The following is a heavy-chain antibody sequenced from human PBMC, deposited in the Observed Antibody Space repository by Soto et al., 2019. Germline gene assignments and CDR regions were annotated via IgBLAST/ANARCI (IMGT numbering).Heavy chain of an antibody. J-gene: IGHJ5*02. CDR2: VYYSGTT. Sequence: QMQLQESGPGLVKPSETLSLTCTVSGGSISIRDYYWGWIRQPPGKGLEWIGSVYYSGTTYYNPSLKSRVTISVDTSKNQFSLKVSSVTAADTAVYYCARESRYNWFDPGGQGTLVTVSS. CDR1: GGSISIRDYY. V-gene: IGHV4-39*02. CDR3: ARESRYNWFDP.